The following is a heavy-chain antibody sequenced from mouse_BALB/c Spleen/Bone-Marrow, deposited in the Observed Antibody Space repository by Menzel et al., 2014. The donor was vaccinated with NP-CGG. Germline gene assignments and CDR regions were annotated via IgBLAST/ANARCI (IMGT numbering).Heavy chain of an antibody. CDR1: GFTFSTYG. CDR3: TRRRNWDHYAMDY. CDR2: ISSGGGYT. Sequence: EVMLVESGGDLVKPGGSLKLSCAASGFTFSTYGMSWVRQTPDKRLEWVATISSGGGYTYYPDSVKGRFTISRDNANNTLYLQMSSLKSEDTAMYYCTRRRNWDHYAMDYWGQGTSVTVSS. D-gene: IGHD4-1*01. V-gene: IGHV5-6*02. J-gene: IGHJ4*01.